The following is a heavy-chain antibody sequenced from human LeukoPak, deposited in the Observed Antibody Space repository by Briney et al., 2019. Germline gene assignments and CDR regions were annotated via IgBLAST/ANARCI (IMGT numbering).Heavy chain of an antibody. CDR1: GGSISSYY. V-gene: IGHV4-59*01. J-gene: IGHJ4*02. CDR2: IYYSGST. CDR3: ARHDSSGYYSTPLYYFDY. D-gene: IGHD3-22*01. Sequence: SETLSLTCTVSGGSISSYYWSWIRQPPGKGLEWIGYIYYSGSTNYNPSLKSRVTISVDTSKNQFSLKLSSVTAADTAVYYCARHDSSGYYSTPLYYFDYWGQGTLVTGSS.